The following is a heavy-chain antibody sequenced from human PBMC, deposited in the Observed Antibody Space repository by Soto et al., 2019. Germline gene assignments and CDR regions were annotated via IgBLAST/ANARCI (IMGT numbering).Heavy chain of an antibody. CDR2: ISSTTNYI. D-gene: IGHD1-1*01. V-gene: IGHV3-21*01. Sequence: GGSLRLSCAASGFTFSRYSINWVRQTPGKGLEWVSSISSTTNYIYYADSMKGRFTVSRDNAKNSVYLDMNSLSAEDTAVYYCARESEDLNSNFDCCGQRTLVTVCS. J-gene: IGHJ4*02. CDR3: ARESEDLNSNFDC. CDR1: GFTFSRYS.